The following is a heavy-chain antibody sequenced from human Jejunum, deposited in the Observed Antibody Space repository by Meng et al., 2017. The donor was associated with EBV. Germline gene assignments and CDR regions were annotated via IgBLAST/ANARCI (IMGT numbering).Heavy chain of an antibody. V-gene: IGHV4-4*02. CDR1: GGSISNDVW. J-gene: IGHJ4*02. D-gene: IGHD3-10*01. CDR3: ARSPGSWRLDY. Sequence: HGQLRWSGPGLVNPSGSLSLPCAGSGGSISNDVWLNWVSQPPGKGLEWIGEIYHCGLTNYNPSLKSRVTISVDTSKNKFSLNLASVTAADTAVYYCARSPGSWRLDYWGPGTLVTVSS. CDR2: IYHCGLT.